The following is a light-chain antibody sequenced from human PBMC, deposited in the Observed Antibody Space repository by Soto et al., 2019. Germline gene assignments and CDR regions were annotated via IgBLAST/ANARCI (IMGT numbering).Light chain of an antibody. CDR1: QSISNR. J-gene: IGKJ1*01. CDR3: QQYHSYWT. Sequence: DIQMTQSPSTLSASVGDRVTITFRASQSISNRLAWFQQKPGKAPKLLIYDASSLESGVPQRFSGSGSGTEFTLTISSLQTDDFSTYYCQQYHSYWTFGQGTKVDIK. V-gene: IGKV1-5*01. CDR2: DAS.